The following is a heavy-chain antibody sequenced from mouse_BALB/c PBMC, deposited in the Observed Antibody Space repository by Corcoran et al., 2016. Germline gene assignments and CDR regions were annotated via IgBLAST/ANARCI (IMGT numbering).Heavy chain of an antibody. CDR2: IKPYNDGT. CDR1: GYTFTSYV. V-gene: IGHV1S136*01. Sequence: EVQLQQSGPELVKPGASVKMSCKASGYTFTSYVMHWVKQKPGQGLEWIGYIKPYNDGTKYNEKFKGKATLTSDKSSSTAYMELSSLTSEDSAVYYCARPFITTVVAPAYWGQGTLVTVSA. CDR3: ARPFITTVVAPAY. J-gene: IGHJ3*01. D-gene: IGHD1-1*01.